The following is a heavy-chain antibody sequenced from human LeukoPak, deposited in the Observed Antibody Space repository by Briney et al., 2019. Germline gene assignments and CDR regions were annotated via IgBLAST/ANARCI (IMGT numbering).Heavy chain of an antibody. V-gene: IGHV3-15*01. J-gene: IGHJ4*02. CDR1: GASVTDHY. CDR3: TWMATVVTVDI. CDR2: TIGGNGPA. Sequence: ETLSLTCTVSGASVTDHYWSWVRQSPGKGLEWIGRTIGGNGPADYAAPVKGRFTISRDYSKDTMYLHMNSLKTEDTAVYYCTWMATVVTVDIWGQGTLVTVSS. D-gene: IGHD4-23*01.